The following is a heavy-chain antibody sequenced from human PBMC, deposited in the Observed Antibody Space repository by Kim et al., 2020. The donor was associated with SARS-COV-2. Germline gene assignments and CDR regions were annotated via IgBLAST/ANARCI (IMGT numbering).Heavy chain of an antibody. Sequence: SVKVSCKASGGTFSSYAISWVRQAPGQGLEWMGGIIPIFGTANYAQKFQGRVTITADESTSTAYMELSSLRSEDTAVYYCARVSPDYGSGSYLLDYWGQGTLVTVSS. J-gene: IGHJ4*02. D-gene: IGHD3-10*01. V-gene: IGHV1-69*13. CDR3: ARVSPDYGSGSYLLDY. CDR2: IIPIFGTA. CDR1: GGTFSSYA.